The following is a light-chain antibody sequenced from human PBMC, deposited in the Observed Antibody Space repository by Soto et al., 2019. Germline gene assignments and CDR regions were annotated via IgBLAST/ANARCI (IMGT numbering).Light chain of an antibody. CDR1: QSVSSTY. CDR2: AAS. CDR3: HHYGASPRT. Sequence: EIVLTQSPGTLSLSPGEGATLSCRASQSVSSTYLVWYQQKPGQAPRLLIFAASSRATGIPDRFSGSGSGTDFTLTISSLEAEDFAVYYCHHYGASPRTFGQGTKVEIK. J-gene: IGKJ1*01. V-gene: IGKV3-20*01.